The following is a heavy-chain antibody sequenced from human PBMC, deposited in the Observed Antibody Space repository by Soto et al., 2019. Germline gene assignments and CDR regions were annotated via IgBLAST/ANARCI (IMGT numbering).Heavy chain of an antibody. J-gene: IGHJ4*02. CDR2: MNPNSGNT. CDR3: ARAPHGITMVWGGSPTDF. CDR1: GYTFTSYD. D-gene: IGHD3-10*01. V-gene: IGHV1-8*01. Sequence: ASVKVSCKASGYTFTSYDINWVRQATGQGLEWMGWMNPNSGNTGYAQKFQGRVTMTRNTSISTAYMELSSLRSEDTAVYYCARAPHGITMVWGGSPTDFWGQGTLVTVSS.